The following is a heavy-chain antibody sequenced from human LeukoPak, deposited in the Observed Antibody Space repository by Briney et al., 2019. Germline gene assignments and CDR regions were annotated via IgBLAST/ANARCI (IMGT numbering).Heavy chain of an antibody. V-gene: IGHV3-23*01. J-gene: IGHJ4*02. CDR2: ISGRGART. D-gene: IGHD6-13*01. Sequence: GESLRLSCAASGRTFSSYARSWVRQGPGKGLEWVSGISGRGARTYYADSVKGRLPTSRDDSKHTLYLQMNSPRAADTTVYFCAKDINSGYARYFDYWGQGTLVIVSS. CDR1: GRTFSSYA. CDR3: AKDINSGYARYFDY.